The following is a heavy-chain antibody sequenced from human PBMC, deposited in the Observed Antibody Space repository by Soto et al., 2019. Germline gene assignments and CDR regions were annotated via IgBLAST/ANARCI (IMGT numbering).Heavy chain of an antibody. CDR3: ALGGYNYGRPFDF. V-gene: IGHV4-59*01. Sequence: SETLSLTCSVSGASTSNYHYSWIRQSPGKGLEWIGYVYHRGNTYYTPSLKSRVNMSVDTSTNEFYLNLKSVNAADTAVYYCALGGYNYGRPFDFWGQGTLVTVSS. D-gene: IGHD5-18*01. CDR2: VYHRGNT. CDR1: GASTSNYH. J-gene: IGHJ4*02.